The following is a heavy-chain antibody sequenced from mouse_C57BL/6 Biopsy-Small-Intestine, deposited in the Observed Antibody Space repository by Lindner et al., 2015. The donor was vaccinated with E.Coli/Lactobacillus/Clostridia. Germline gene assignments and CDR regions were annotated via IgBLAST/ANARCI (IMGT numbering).Heavy chain of an antibody. CDR3: ARHEGGNYGYFDV. V-gene: IGHV1-18*01. Sequence: VQLQESGPELVKPGASVKIPCKASGYTFTDYNMHWVKQSHGKSLEWIGYINPNNGGTSYNQKFKDKATLTADKSSSTVYMELSRLTSEDSAVYFCARHEGGNYGYFDVWGTGTTVTVSS. CDR2: INPNNGGT. CDR1: GYTFTDYN. D-gene: IGHD1-1*02. J-gene: IGHJ1*03.